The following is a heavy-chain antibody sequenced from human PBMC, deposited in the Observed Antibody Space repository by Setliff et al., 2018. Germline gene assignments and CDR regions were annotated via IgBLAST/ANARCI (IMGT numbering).Heavy chain of an antibody. Sequence: SETLSLTCAVSGNSISSSNWWNWVRQPPGKGLEWIGEIYHSGSTKYNPSLKSRVTISVDKSKNQFSLKLSSVTAADTAVYYCARSSYSGSYLNVWGQGTTVT. CDR2: IYHSGST. V-gene: IGHV4-4*02. CDR1: GNSISSSNW. D-gene: IGHD1-26*01. CDR3: ARSSYSGSYLNV. J-gene: IGHJ6*02.